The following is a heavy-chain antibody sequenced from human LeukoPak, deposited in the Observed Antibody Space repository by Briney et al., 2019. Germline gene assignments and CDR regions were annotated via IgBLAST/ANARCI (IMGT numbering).Heavy chain of an antibody. Sequence: PSQTLSLTCTVSGGSISSGGYYWSWIRQHPRKGLEWVGYTYYRGGTHYTPSLTSVVTISVDTSKSQFYLKLSSVTAADTAVYYCARDLPAESTGTGDAFDIWGQGTMVTVSS. V-gene: IGHV4-31*01. CDR1: GGSISSGGYY. CDR2: TYYRGGT. J-gene: IGHJ3*02. D-gene: IGHD6-13*01. CDR3: ARDLPAESTGTGDAFDI.